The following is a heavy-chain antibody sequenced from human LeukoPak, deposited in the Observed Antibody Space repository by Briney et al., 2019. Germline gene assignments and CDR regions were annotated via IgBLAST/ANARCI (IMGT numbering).Heavy chain of an antibody. J-gene: IGHJ4*02. CDR1: GFTFSSYA. CDR3: AKAEGYDILTGLDY. CDR2: IGASGGST. D-gene: IGHD3-9*01. Sequence: GGSLRLSCATSGFTFSSYAMGWVRQAPGKGLEWVSGIGASGGSTYYADSVKGRFTISRDNSKNTLYLQMNSLRTEDTAVYYCAKAEGYDILTGLDYWGQGTLVTVSS. V-gene: IGHV3-23*01.